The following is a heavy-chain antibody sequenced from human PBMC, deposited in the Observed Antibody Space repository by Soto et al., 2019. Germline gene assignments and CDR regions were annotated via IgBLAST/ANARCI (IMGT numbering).Heavy chain of an antibody. J-gene: IGHJ4*02. V-gene: IGHV3-48*01. D-gene: IGHD3-9*01. Sequence: GGPLRHSCAASGFTFSSYTMNWVRQAPGKGLEWVSYISSSSSTIYYADSVKGRFTISRDNAKNSLYLQMNSLRAEDTAVYYCARDRQRYFDWHDDYWGQGT. CDR1: GFTFSSYT. CDR2: ISSSSSTI. CDR3: ARDRQRYFDWHDDY.